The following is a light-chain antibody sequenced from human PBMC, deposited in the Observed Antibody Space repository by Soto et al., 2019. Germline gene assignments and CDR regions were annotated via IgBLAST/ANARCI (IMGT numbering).Light chain of an antibody. CDR2: GAS. V-gene: IGKV3-20*01. J-gene: IGKJ4*01. CDR3: QQYESSLT. Sequence: ETVLTQSPGTLSLSPGERATLSCRASSAVSSIYLAWYQQKPGQAPRLLIYGASSRATGIPDRFSGSGSGTDFTLTISRLEPEDFGVYYCQQYESSLTFGGGTRFEIK. CDR1: SAVSSIY.